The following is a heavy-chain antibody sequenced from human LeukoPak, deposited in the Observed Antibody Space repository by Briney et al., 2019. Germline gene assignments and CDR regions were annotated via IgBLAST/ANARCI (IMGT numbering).Heavy chain of an antibody. D-gene: IGHD6-19*01. J-gene: IGHJ4*02. CDR2: ISYDGSNK. V-gene: IGHV3-30*18. Sequence: GGSLRLSCAASGFTFSSDGMHWVRQAPGKGLEWVAVISYDGSNKYYADSVKGRFTISRDNSKNTLYLQMNSLRAEDTAVYYCAKDAQHWLPDYFDYWGQGTLVTVSS. CDR3: AKDAQHWLPDYFDY. CDR1: GFTFSSDG.